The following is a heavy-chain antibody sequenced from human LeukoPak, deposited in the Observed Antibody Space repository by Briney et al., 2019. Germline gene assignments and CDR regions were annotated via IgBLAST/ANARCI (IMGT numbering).Heavy chain of an antibody. CDR2: ISYDGSNK. Sequence: GGSLRLSCAASGFTFSSYGMHWVRQAPGKGLEWVAVISYDGSNKYYADSVKGRFTISRDNSKNTLYLQMNSLRAEDTAVYYCAKRPPYGSGSQSYYFDYWGQGTLVTVSS. CDR3: AKRPPYGSGSQSYYFDY. V-gene: IGHV3-30*18. CDR1: GFTFSSYG. D-gene: IGHD3-10*01. J-gene: IGHJ4*02.